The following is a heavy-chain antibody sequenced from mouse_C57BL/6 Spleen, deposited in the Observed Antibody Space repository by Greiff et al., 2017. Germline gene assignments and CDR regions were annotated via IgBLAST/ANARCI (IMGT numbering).Heavy chain of an antibody. J-gene: IGHJ4*01. CDR3: ARWTYYGSSYSYAMDY. CDR1: GYTFTSYT. Sequence: VKLQQSGAELARPGASVKMSCKASGYTFTSYTMHWVKQRPGQGLEWIGYINPSSGYTKYNQKFKDKATLTADKSSSTAYMQLSSLTSEDSAVYYCARWTYYGSSYSYAMDYWGQGTSVTVSS. D-gene: IGHD1-1*01. CDR2: INPSSGYT. V-gene: IGHV1-4*01.